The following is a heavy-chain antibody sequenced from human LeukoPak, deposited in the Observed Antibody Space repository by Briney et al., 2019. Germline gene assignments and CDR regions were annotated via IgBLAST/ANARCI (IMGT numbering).Heavy chain of an antibody. CDR2: ISSSGDSS. D-gene: IGHD2-2*01. Sequence: QAGGSLRLSCAASGLTFSIYAMSWVRQAPGKGLEWGSAISSSGDSSYYADSVKGRFTISRDNFKSTLYLQMNSLRAEDTALYYCAKSPLDCSSTTCPDYWGQGTLVTVSS. V-gene: IGHV3-23*01. CDR1: GLTFSIYA. CDR3: AKSPLDCSSTTCPDY. J-gene: IGHJ4*02.